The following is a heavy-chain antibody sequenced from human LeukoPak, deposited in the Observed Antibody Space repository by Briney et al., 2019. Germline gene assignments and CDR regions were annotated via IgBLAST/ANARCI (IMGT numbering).Heavy chain of an antibody. CDR1: GGTFSSYT. D-gene: IGHD3-3*01. CDR3: ARGTDYDFWSGYLQKTCWFDP. J-gene: IGHJ5*02. Sequence: SVKVSCKASGGTFSSYTISWVRQAPGQGLEWMGRIIPILGIANYAQKFQGRVTITADKSTSTAYMELRSLRSDDTAVYYCARGTDYDFWSGYLQKTCWFDPWGQGTLVTVSS. V-gene: IGHV1-69*02. CDR2: IIPILGIA.